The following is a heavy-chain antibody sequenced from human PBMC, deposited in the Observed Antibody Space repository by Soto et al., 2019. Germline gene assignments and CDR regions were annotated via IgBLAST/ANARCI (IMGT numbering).Heavy chain of an antibody. Sequence: PGGSLRLSCAASGFTFSSYAMHWVRQAPGKGLEWVAVISYDGSNKYYADSVKGRFTISRDNSKNTLYLQMSSLRAEDTAVYYCARDPSPEYCSGGSCQSYYFDYWGQGTLVTVS. CDR1: GFTFSSYA. D-gene: IGHD2-15*01. CDR2: ISYDGSNK. CDR3: ARDPSPEYCSGGSCQSYYFDY. J-gene: IGHJ4*02. V-gene: IGHV3-30-3*01.